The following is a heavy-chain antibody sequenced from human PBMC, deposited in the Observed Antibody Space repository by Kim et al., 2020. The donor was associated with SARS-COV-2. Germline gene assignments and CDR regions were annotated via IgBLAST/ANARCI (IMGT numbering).Heavy chain of an antibody. CDR3: AKNSAVLLWFGGTLDY. D-gene: IGHD3-10*01. V-gene: IGHV3-23*01. J-gene: IGHJ4*02. Sequence: VKGRFTISRDNSKSTLYLQMNSRRAEDTAVYYCAKNSAVLLWFGGTLDYWGQGTLVTVSS.